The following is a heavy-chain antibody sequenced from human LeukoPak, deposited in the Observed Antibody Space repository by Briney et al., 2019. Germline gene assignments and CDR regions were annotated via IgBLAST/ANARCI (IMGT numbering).Heavy chain of an antibody. CDR2: ISSSSSYT. D-gene: IGHD6-19*01. J-gene: IGHJ4*02. V-gene: IGHV3-11*06. Sequence: GRSLRLSCAASGFTFSDYYMSWIRQAPGKGLEWVSYISSSSSYTNYADSVKGRFTISRDNAKNSLYLQMNSLRAEDTAVYYCARVEQWLPQNDYWGQGTLVTVSS. CDR1: GFTFSDYY. CDR3: ARVEQWLPQNDY.